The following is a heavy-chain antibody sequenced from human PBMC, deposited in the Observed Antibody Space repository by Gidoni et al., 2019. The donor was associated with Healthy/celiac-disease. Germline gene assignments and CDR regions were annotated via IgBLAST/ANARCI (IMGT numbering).Heavy chain of an antibody. V-gene: IGHV3-30-3*01. D-gene: IGHD3-22*01. CDR2: ISYDGSHK. Sequence: QVQLVESGGGVVQPGRSLRLSCAASGFTFSSYAIHWVRQAPGKGLEWVTVISYDGSHKYYADSVKGRFTISRDNSKNTLYLQMNSLRPEDTAVYYCARGGDYYDNSGYYYGDAFDIWGQGTMVTVSS. CDR3: ARGGDYYDNSGYYYGDAFDI. J-gene: IGHJ3*02. CDR1: GFTFSSYA.